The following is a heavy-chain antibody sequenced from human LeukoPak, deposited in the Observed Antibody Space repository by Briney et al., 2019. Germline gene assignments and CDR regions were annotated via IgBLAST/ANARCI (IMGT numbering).Heavy chain of an antibody. CDR2: IISKTDGGTA. CDR3: TTDRSIAAAGTGYYFDH. Sequence: GGSLRLSCAASGFTFSNACMSWVRQAPGKGLEWVGRIISKTDGGTADYAAPVKGRFTISRDESKNTLYVQMNSLKTEDTAVYFCTTDRSIAAAGTGYYFDHWGRGTLVTVSS. J-gene: IGHJ4*02. CDR1: GFTFSNAC. D-gene: IGHD6-13*01. V-gene: IGHV3-15*01.